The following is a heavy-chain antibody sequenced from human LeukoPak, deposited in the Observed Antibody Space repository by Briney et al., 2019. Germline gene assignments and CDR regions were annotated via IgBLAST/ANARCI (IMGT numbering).Heavy chain of an antibody. J-gene: IGHJ4*02. CDR2: FDPEDGET. CDR3: AAGYDFWSGSYI. Sequence: ASVKVSCKVSGYTLTELSMHWVRQAPGKGLEWMGGFDPEDGETIYAQKFQGRVTMTEDTSTDTAYMELSSLRSEDTAVYYCAAGYDFWSGSYIWGQGTLVTVSS. D-gene: IGHD3-3*01. V-gene: IGHV1-24*01. CDR1: GYTLTELS.